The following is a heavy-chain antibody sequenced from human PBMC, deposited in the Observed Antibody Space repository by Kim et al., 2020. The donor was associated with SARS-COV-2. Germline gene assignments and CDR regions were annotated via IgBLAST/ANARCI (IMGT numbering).Heavy chain of an antibody. Sequence: GGSLRLSCAASGFTFSSYAMSWVRQAPGKGLEWVSAISGSGGSTYYADSVKGRFTISRDNSKNTLYLQMNSLRAEDTAVYYCEWVGVAAAGTFVPFDPWGQGTLVTVSS. V-gene: IGHV3-23*01. CDR2: ISGSGGST. J-gene: IGHJ5*02. CDR1: GFTFSSYA. D-gene: IGHD6-13*01. CDR3: EWVGVAAAGTFVPFDP.